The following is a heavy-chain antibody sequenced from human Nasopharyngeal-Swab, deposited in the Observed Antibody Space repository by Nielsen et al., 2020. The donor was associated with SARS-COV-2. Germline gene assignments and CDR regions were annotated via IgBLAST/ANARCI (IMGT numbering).Heavy chain of an antibody. Sequence: SETLSLTCTVPGGSLSSSNYYWGWIRKPPGKGLEGIGTVSYSGPTYYNPSLKSRVTMSVDTSKNHFSLRLTSVTAADTAVYYCGRLTKTTVTRRLYFDYWGQGTLVTVSS. J-gene: IGHJ4*02. CDR3: GRLTKTTVTRRLYFDY. CDR2: VSYSGPT. CDR1: GGSLSSSNYY. V-gene: IGHV4-39*02. D-gene: IGHD4-11*01.